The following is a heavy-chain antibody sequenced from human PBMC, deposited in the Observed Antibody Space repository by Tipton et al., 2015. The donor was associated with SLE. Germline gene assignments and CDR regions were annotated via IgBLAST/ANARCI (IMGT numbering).Heavy chain of an antibody. J-gene: IGHJ5*02. CDR3: ARQGFGASTGMDWFDP. CDR2: IFYTGSV. CDR1: GGSISNSY. V-gene: IGHV4-59*08. D-gene: IGHD3-10*01. Sequence: TLSLTCTVSGGSISNSYWTWIRQPPGKGLEWIGSIFYTGSVHDNPSLTSRVTMSVDTSKNQFSLRLNSVTAADTAVYYCARQGFGASTGMDWFDPWGQGTLVTVSS.